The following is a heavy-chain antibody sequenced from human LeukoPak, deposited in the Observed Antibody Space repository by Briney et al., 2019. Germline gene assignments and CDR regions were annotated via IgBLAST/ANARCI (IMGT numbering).Heavy chain of an antibody. CDR2: ISAYNGNT. CDR3: ARDHMMSYYYDSSGPFDY. Sequence: APVKVSCKASGSTFTSYGISWVRQAPGQGLEWMGWISAYNGNTNYAQKLQGRVTITTDTSTSTAYMELRSLRSDDTAVYYCARDHMMSYYYDSSGPFDYWGQGTLVTVSS. V-gene: IGHV1-18*01. D-gene: IGHD3-22*01. CDR1: GSTFTSYG. J-gene: IGHJ4*02.